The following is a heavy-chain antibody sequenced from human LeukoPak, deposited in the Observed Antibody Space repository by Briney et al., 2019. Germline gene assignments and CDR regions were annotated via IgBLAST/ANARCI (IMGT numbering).Heavy chain of an antibody. V-gene: IGHV3-23*01. CDR3: AKGLTVAGTSYFYYMDV. CDR2: ISGSGSST. J-gene: IGHJ6*03. Sequence: GGSLRLSCAASGFTFSSYAMSWVRQAPGKGLEWVSAISGSGSSTYYAGSVKGRFTISRDNSMNTLYLQMNSLRAEDTAVYYCAKGLTVAGTSYFYYMDVWGKGTTVTVSS. D-gene: IGHD6-19*01. CDR1: GFTFSSYA.